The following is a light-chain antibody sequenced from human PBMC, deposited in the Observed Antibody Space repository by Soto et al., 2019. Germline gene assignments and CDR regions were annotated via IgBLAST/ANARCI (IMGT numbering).Light chain of an antibody. V-gene: IGKV1-39*01. CDR1: QSISNY. CDR2: AAS. J-gene: IGKJ5*01. CDR3: QQSYSTPPIT. Sequence: DIQMTQSPSSLSASVGDRVTITCRASQSISNYLNWYQQKPGKAPKLLIYAASSLQSGVPSRFSGSGSGTDFTLTIRSLQPEDFATYYCQQSYSTPPITCGQGTRLEIK.